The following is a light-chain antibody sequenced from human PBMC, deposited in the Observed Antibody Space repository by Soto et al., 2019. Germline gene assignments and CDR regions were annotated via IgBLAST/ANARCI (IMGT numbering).Light chain of an antibody. V-gene: IGKV1-5*03. CDR1: QSISSW. CDR3: QQYNSYMWT. CDR2: KAS. J-gene: IGKJ1*01. Sequence: DIQMTQSPSTLSASEGDRVTITCRASQSISSWLAWYQQKPGKAPKLLIYKASSLESGVPSRFSGSGSGTEFTLTISSLQPDDFATYYCQQYNSYMWTFGQGTKVDIK.